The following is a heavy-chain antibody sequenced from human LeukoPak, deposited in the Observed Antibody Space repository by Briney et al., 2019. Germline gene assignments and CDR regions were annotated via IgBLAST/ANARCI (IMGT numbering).Heavy chain of an antibody. CDR2: ISGSGDTI. V-gene: IGHV3-11*04. Sequence: GGSLRLSCAASGFTFRAFFITYIRQAPGKGLEWLSYISGSGDTIFYADSVRGRFTISRDDAKNSVHLQMNSLRLHDTAVYYCARIRSPRDAFDVWGQGTMVTVSS. J-gene: IGHJ3*01. CDR1: GFTFRAFF. D-gene: IGHD3-16*01. CDR3: ARIRSPRDAFDV.